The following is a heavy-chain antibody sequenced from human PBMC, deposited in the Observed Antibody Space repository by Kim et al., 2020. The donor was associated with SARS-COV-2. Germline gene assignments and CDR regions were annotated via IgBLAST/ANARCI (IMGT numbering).Heavy chain of an antibody. Sequence: MNYADAVRGRFTISRDNDKNSLFLQMNSLRAEDTAVYYCARGPNYSPFDYWGQGTLVTVSS. J-gene: IGHJ4*02. CDR2: M. CDR3: ARGPNYSPFDY. D-gene: IGHD4-4*01. V-gene: IGHV3-48*03.